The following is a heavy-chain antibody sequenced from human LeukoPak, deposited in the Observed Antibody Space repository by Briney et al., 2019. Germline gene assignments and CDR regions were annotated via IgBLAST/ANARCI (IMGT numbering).Heavy chain of an antibody. CDR2: IDWDNDK. D-gene: IGHD5-24*01. V-gene: IGHV2-70*04. CDR1: GFSLSTNGMR. J-gene: IGHJ4*02. Sequence: SGPTLVNPTQTLTLPCTFSGFSLSTNGMRASWIRQPPGKALEWLARIDWDNDKFYSTSLRTRLTIFKDTSKNEVVLTMTNMDPVDTATYYCARSSDGSYYDYWGQGTLVTVSS. CDR3: ARSSDGSYYDY.